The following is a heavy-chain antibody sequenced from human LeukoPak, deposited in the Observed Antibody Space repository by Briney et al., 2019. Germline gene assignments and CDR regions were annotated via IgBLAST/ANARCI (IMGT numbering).Heavy chain of an antibody. D-gene: IGHD4/OR15-4a*01. Sequence: SGGSLRLSCAASRFTFSRYGMHWVRQAPGKGLEWVAFIPYDGSNKYYADSVKGRFTISRDNSKNTLYLQMNSLRAEDTAVYYCARRAGAYSHPYDYWGQGTLVTVSS. CDR3: ARRAGAYSHPYDY. CDR2: IPYDGSNK. CDR1: RFTFSRYG. V-gene: IGHV3-30*02. J-gene: IGHJ4*02.